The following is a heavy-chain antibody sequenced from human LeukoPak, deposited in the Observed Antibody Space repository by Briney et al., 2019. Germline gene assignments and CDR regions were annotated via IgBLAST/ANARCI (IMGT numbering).Heavy chain of an antibody. V-gene: IGHV3-30*18. CDR3: AKRPSDYGDYVSYFDY. D-gene: IGHD4-17*01. CDR1: GFSSISYG. CDR2: ISDDGRRK. Sequence: GGSLRLPCAASGFSSISYGMQWVRQAPGKGLEWVGVISDDGRRKDYADSVKGRFTISRDNSKDTLYLQMNSLRAEDTAVYYCAKRPSDYGDYVSYFDYWGQGTLVTVSS. J-gene: IGHJ4*02.